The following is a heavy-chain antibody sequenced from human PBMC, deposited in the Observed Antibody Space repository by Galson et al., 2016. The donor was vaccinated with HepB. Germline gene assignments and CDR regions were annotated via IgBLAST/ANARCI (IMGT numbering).Heavy chain of an antibody. Sequence: SVKVSCKASGGTFSNFPISWVRQAPGQGLEWMGGIIPLLNTANYAQKFQGGVTMTRDTSISTAYMELSRLTSADTAVYYCAREYGRPGRYWYFDLWGRGTLVTVSS. CDR1: GGTFSNFP. V-gene: IGHV1-69*10. CDR2: IIPLLNTA. J-gene: IGHJ2*01. D-gene: IGHD1-26*01. CDR3: AREYGRPGRYWYFDL.